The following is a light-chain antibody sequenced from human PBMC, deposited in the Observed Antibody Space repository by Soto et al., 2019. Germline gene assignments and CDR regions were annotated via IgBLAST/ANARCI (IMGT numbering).Light chain of an antibody. Sequence: TQSSRKRSVSAGDRATLSCRASQSVSSNLAWYQQKPGQAPRLLLYGAFTRATGIPARFSGSGSGTEFTLTIISLQHADFAVFYCQQYYNSPPWTFGQGTQVDIK. CDR1: QSVSSN. CDR2: GAF. CDR3: QQYYNSPPWT. V-gene: IGKV3-15*01. J-gene: IGKJ1*01.